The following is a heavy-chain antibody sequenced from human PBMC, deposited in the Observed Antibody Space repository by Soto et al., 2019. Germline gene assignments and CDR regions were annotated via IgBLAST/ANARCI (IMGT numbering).Heavy chain of an antibody. Sequence: SETLSLTCTVSGGSISSGGYYWSWIRQHPGKGLEWIGYIYYSGSTYYNPSLKSRVTISVDTSKDQFSLKLSSVTAADTAVYYCARDRVLTGRTGMGVWGQGTTVTVSS. V-gene: IGHV4-31*03. J-gene: IGHJ6*02. D-gene: IGHD3-9*01. CDR3: ARDRVLTGRTGMGV. CDR1: GGSISSGGYY. CDR2: IYYSGST.